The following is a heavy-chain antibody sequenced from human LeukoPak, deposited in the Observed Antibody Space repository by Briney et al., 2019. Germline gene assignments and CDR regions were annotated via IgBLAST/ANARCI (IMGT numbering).Heavy chain of an antibody. CDR3: AKDRERTGYYFYYGMDV. CDR2: IWDDGSNK. V-gene: IGHV3-30*02. Sequence: GGSLRLSCAASGLNFNDNDMDWVRQAPGKGLEWVAVIWDDGSNKYYAESVKGRFTISRDISKNMLYLQMNSLRAEDTAMYYCAKDRERTGYYFYYGMDVWGQGTTITVSS. CDR1: GLNFNDND. J-gene: IGHJ6*02. D-gene: IGHD3/OR15-3a*01.